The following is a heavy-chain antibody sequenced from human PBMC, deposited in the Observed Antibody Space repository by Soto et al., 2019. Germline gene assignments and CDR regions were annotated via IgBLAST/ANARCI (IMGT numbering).Heavy chain of an antibody. J-gene: IGHJ6*02. D-gene: IGHD2-2*01. CDR3: AHSPKGYCSSTSCYPRSYYYGMDV. CDR2: IYWDDDK. Sequence: QITLKESGPTLVKPTQTLTLTCTFSGFSLSTSGVGVGWIRQPPGKALEWLALIYWDDDKRYSPSLKGRLTIAKDPSKNQVVLTMTNMDPGDTATYYCAHSPKGYCSSTSCYPRSYYYGMDVWGQGTTVTVSS. CDR1: GFSLSTSGVG. V-gene: IGHV2-5*02.